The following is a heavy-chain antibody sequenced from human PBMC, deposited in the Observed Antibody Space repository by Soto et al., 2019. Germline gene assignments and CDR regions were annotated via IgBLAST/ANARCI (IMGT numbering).Heavy chain of an antibody. Sequence: QVQLAESGGGVVQPGRSLRLSCAASGFTFSSYGMHWVRQAPGKGLEWVAVISYDGSNKYYADSVKGRFTISRDNSKNTLYLQMNSLRAEDTAVYYCAKLDILDVWGQGITVTVSS. CDR1: GFTFSSYG. CDR3: AKLDILDV. J-gene: IGHJ6*02. D-gene: IGHD3-3*02. V-gene: IGHV3-30*18. CDR2: ISYDGSNK.